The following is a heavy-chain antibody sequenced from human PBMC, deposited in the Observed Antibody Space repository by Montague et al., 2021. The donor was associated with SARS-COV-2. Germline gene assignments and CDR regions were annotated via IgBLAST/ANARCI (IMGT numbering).Heavy chain of an antibody. J-gene: IGHJ4*02. D-gene: IGHD4-23*01. Sequence: SETPSLTCAVYGGSFSGYYWTWIPQSPGKGLEWIAEINHSGTTNYNFNPSLRSRVTISVDTSKSQFSLKLTSVTAADTGVYYCARWDPQTLTLIGLRGKSASDYWGQGTLVTVSS. CDR3: ARWDPQTLTLIGLRGKSASDY. CDR1: GGSFSGYY. V-gene: IGHV4-34*01. CDR2: INHSGTT.